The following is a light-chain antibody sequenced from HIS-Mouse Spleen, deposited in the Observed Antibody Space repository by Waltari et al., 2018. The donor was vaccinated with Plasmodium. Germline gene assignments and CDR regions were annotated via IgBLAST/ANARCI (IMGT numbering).Light chain of an antibody. CDR3: YSTDSSGNHRV. Sequence: SYELTQPPSVSVSPGQTARITCYGDALPNKYAYWYQQKSGQAPVLVIYEDSKRPSWIPERVSGSSSGTMATLTISGAQVEDEADYYCYSTDSSGNHRVFGGGTKLTVL. CDR1: ALPNKY. CDR2: EDS. V-gene: IGLV3-10*01. J-gene: IGLJ3*02.